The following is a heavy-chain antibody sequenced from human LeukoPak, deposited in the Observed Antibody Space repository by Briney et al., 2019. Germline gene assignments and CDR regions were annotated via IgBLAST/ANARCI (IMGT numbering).Heavy chain of an antibody. V-gene: IGHV3-53*01. Sequence: PGGSLRLSCAASELTSSTSWMGWVRQAPGKGLEWVSVIYSGGSTYYADSVKGRFTISRDNSKNTLYLQMNSLRAEDTAVYYCASTMVRGVTYFDYWGQGTLVTVSS. CDR2: IYSGGST. CDR3: ASTMVRGVTYFDY. CDR1: ELTSSTSW. D-gene: IGHD3-10*01. J-gene: IGHJ4*02.